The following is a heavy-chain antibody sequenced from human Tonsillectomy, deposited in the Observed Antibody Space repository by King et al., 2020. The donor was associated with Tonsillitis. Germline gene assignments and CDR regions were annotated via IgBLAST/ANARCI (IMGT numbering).Heavy chain of an antibody. CDR2: ISYRGST. CDR1: GVYINNYY. Sequence: QLQESGPGLVKPSETLSLTCTVSGVYINNYYWSWIRQPPGKGLEWIGYISYRGSTSYNPSLQSRVTISVDTSKHQFSLNLTSVTTADTAVYYCAKGGGDSAGHREHDFWGQGILVTVSS. D-gene: IGHD2-15*01. J-gene: IGHJ4*02. V-gene: IGHV4-59*01. CDR3: AKGGGDSAGHREHDF.